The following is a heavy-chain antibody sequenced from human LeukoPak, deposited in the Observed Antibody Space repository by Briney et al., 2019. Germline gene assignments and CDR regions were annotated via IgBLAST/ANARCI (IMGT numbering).Heavy chain of an antibody. CDR2: INPNSGDT. CDR3: ASLVGPTHLAAFDI. CDR1: GYTFTGYH. Sequence: GASLKVSCKASGYTFTGYHLHWVRQAPGQGLEWMGWINPNSGDTPYAQKFRGRVTMTRDTSITTGGLEVITLTSDDTAVYYCASLVGPTHLAAFDIWGQGTMVIVSS. V-gene: IGHV1-2*02. D-gene: IGHD1-26*01. J-gene: IGHJ3*02.